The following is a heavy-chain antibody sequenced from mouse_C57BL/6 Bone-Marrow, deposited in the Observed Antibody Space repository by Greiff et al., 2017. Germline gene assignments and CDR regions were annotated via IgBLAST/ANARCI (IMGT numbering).Heavy chain of an antibody. D-gene: IGHD4-1*01. CDR2: IYPGGGYT. CDR3: ARSGTRYYYAMDY. CDR1: GYTFTNYW. Sequence: QVQLQQSGAELVRPGTSVKMSCKASGYTFTNYWIGWAKQRPGHGLEGIGDIYPGGGYTNYNEKFKGKATLTADKSSSTAYMQFSSLTSEDSAIYYCARSGTRYYYAMDYWGQGTSVTVSS. J-gene: IGHJ4*01. V-gene: IGHV1-63*01.